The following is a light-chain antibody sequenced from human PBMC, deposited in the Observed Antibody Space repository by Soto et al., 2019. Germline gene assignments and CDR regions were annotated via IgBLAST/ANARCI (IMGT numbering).Light chain of an antibody. CDR2: KAS. J-gene: IGKJ2*01. Sequence: DIQMTQSPSTLSASVGDRVTITCRASQSISTWLAWYQQKPGKAPKVLIYKASSLESGVPSRFTGSGSGTEFTLTISSLQPHDFATYYCQQYNSYSRMYTFGQGTKLEIK. CDR3: QQYNSYSRMYT. CDR1: QSISTW. V-gene: IGKV1-5*03.